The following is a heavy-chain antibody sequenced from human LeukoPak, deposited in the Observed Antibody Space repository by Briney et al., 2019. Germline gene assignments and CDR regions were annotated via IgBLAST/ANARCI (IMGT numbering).Heavy chain of an antibody. CDR3: ARDSYHYDSSGGWFDP. CDR1: GGTFSSYA. D-gene: IGHD3-22*01. V-gene: IGHV1-69*13. J-gene: IGHJ5*02. CDR2: IIPIFGTA. Sequence: ASVKVSCKASGGTFSSYAISWVRQAPGQGPEWMGGIIPIFGTANYAQKFQGRVTITADESTSTAYMELSSLRSEDTAVYYCARDSYHYDSSGGWFDPWGQGTLVTVSS.